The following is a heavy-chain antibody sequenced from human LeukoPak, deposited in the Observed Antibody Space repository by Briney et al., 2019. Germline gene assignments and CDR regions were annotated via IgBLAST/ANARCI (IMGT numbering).Heavy chain of an antibody. D-gene: IGHD3-9*01. CDR1: GYTFTNYA. V-gene: IGHV1-3*01. Sequence: ASVKVSCKASGYTFTNYAMHWVRQAPGQRLEWMGWINAGNGNTKYSQKFQGRVTITADKSTSTAYMELSRLRSDDTAVYYCARGYYDILTGPYYYMDVWGKGTTVTVSS. J-gene: IGHJ6*03. CDR3: ARGYYDILTGPYYYMDV. CDR2: INAGNGNT.